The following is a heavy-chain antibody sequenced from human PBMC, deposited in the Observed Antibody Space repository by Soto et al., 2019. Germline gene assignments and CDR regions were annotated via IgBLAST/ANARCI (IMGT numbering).Heavy chain of an antibody. CDR3: ARDHITGTTDGPFFDY. Sequence: QVQLVESGGGLVKPGGSLRLSCAASGFTFSDYYMSWIRQAPGKGLEWVSYISSSSSYTNYADSVKGRFTIARDNAKNSLYLQMNSLRAEDTAVYYCARDHITGTTDGPFFDYWGQGTLVTVSS. J-gene: IGHJ4*02. CDR1: GFTFSDYY. CDR2: ISSSSSYT. V-gene: IGHV3-11*06. D-gene: IGHD1-7*01.